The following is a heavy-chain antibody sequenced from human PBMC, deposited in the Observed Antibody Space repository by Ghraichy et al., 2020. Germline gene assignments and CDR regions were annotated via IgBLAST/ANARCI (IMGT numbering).Heavy chain of an antibody. Sequence: ASVKVSCKSSGYSFTDYYIHWARQAPGQGLEWMGLINPNTGGTNYAQKFQGRVTMTRDTSISTAYMELSRLGSDDTAVYYCARDQSGSYLNWGQGTLVTVSP. CDR2: INPNTGGT. V-gene: IGHV1-2*02. D-gene: IGHD1-26*01. CDR3: ARDQSGSYLN. J-gene: IGHJ4*02. CDR1: GYSFTDYY.